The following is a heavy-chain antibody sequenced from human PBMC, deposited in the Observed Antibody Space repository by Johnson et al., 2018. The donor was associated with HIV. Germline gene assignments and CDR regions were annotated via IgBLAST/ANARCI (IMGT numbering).Heavy chain of an antibody. CDR3: AREQELIGERAFDI. CDR1: GFTFSSYW. V-gene: IGHV3-7*01. CDR2: IKQDGSEK. J-gene: IGHJ3*02. Sequence: VQLVESGGGLVKPGGSLRLSCAASGFTFSSYWMSWVRQAPGKGLEWVANIKQDGSEKYYVDSVKGRFTISRDNAKNTLYLQMNSLRAEDTAVYYCAREQELIGERAFDIWGQGTMVTVSS. D-gene: IGHD6-13*01.